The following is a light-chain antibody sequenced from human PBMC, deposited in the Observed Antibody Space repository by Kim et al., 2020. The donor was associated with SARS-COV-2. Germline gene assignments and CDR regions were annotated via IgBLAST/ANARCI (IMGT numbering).Light chain of an antibody. CDR1: QRVARTS. J-gene: IGKJ5*01. CDR2: DAI. V-gene: IGKV3-20*01. Sequence: EVVLTQSPGTLSLSPGDRATLSCRASQRVARTSLAWYQHRPGHSPRLLIYDAIKRANGVPDRFTGSGSGTDFTLTISRLEPEDLALYYCQHYDGSFTFGQGTRLEIK. CDR3: QHYDGSFT.